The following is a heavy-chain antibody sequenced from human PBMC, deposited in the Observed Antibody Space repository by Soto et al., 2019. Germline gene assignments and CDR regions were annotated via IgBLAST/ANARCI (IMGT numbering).Heavy chain of an antibody. D-gene: IGHD3-22*01. CDR1: GGSISSGGYS. J-gene: IGHJ3*02. CDR3: ASPTMIVVANAFDI. CDR2: IYHSGST. V-gene: IGHV4-30-2*01. Sequence: PSETLSLTCAVSGGSISSGGYSWSWIRQPPGKGLEWIGYIYHSGSTYYNPSLKSRVTISVDRSKNQFSLKLSSVTAADTAVYYCASPTMIVVANAFDIWGQGIMVTVSS.